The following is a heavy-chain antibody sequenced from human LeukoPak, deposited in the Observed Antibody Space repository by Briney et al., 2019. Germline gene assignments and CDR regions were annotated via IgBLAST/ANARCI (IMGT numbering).Heavy chain of an antibody. CDR2: IYPRDGST. CDR3: ARDQEGFDY. CDR1: GYTFTSNY. J-gene: IGHJ4*02. Sequence: VASVTVSFTASGYTFTSNYIHWVRQAPGQGLEWMGMIYPRDGSTSYAQKFQGRVTVTRDTSTSTVHMELSGLGSEDTAVYHCARDQEGFDYWGQGTLVTVSS. V-gene: IGHV1-46*01.